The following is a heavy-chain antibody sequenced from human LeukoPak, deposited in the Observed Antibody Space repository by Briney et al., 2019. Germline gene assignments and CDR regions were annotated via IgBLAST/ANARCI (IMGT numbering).Heavy chain of an antibody. V-gene: IGHV1-2*06. CDR2: INPNSGGT. CDR1: GYTFTSYG. D-gene: IGHD1-26*01. Sequence: ASVKVSCKASGYTFTSYGISWVRQAPGQGLEWMGRINPNSGGTNYAQKFQGRVTMTRDTSISTAYMELSRLRSDDTAVYYCARGQPEDLLFDYWGQGTLVTVSS. J-gene: IGHJ4*02. CDR3: ARGQPEDLLFDY.